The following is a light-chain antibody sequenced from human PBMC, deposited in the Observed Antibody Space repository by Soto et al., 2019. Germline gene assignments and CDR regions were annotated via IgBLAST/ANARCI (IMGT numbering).Light chain of an antibody. CDR2: EAS. CDR3: QQRSNWPPPIT. J-gene: IGKJ5*01. Sequence: EIVLRQSPDTLSLSPGERATLSCRASESVDDYLAWYQQKPGQAPRLVIYEASNRATGIPARFSGSGSGTDLTLTISSLEPEDFGIYYCQQRSNWPPPITFGQGTRLEIK. V-gene: IGKV3-11*01. CDR1: ESVDDY.